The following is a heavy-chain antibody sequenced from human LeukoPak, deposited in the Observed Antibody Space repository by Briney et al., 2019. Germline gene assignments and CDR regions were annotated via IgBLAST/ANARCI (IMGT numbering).Heavy chain of an antibody. CDR1: GGSFSGYY. J-gene: IGHJ4*02. Sequence: SETLSLTCAVYGGSFSGYYWSWIRQPPGKGLEWIGEINHSGSTNYNPSLKSRVTISVDTSKNQFSLKLSSVTAADTAVYYCARHLRQWLVRYFDYWGQGTLVTVSS. V-gene: IGHV4-34*01. CDR3: ARHLRQWLVRYFDY. CDR2: INHSGST. D-gene: IGHD6-19*01.